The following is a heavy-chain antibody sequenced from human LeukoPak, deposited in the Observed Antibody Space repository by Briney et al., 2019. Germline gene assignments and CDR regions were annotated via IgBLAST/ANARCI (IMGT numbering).Heavy chain of an antibody. CDR1: GFTFSSYA. J-gene: IGHJ5*02. D-gene: IGHD6-13*01. V-gene: IGHV3-23*01. Sequence: GGSLRLSCAASGFTFSSYAMNWVRQAPGKGLEWVSTVSITGGSTYYADSVKGRFTISRDNSNNMLYLQINSLRAEDTALYYCAKGGSSWSRNWFDPWGQRTLVTVSS. CDR3: AKGGSSWSRNWFDP. CDR2: VSITGGST.